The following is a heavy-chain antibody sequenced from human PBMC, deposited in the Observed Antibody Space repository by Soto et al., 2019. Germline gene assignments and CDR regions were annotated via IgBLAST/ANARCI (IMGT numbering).Heavy chain of an antibody. D-gene: IGHD3-16*01. CDR2: ISPYTGNT. J-gene: IGHJ6*02. CDR3: VMGDNYVTPTPKDV. Sequence: QVQLVQSGDEVKKPGASVKVSCKASGYIFVNYGIAWVRQAPGQGLEWMGWISPYTGNTHSATKVQGRLTMTTDTSQVTLYMDLGGLPPTEPPVSSLVMGDNYVTPTPKDVWGQGTPVTVSS. V-gene: IGHV1-18*01. CDR1: GYIFVNYG.